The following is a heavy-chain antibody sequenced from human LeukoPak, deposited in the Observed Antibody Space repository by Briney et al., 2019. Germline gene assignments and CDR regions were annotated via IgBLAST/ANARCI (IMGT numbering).Heavy chain of an antibody. CDR2: MNPNSGNT. CDR1: GYTFTIYD. V-gene: IGHV1-8*01. Sequence: ASVKVSFNASGYTFTIYDINWVRQATGQGLEWMGWMNPNSGNTGYAQKFQGRVTMTRNTYISTAYMEMSSMRSEETAVYYCARASRGYSGYGYYYYYYMDVWGKGTTVTVSS. D-gene: IGHD5-12*01. J-gene: IGHJ6*03. CDR3: ARASRGYSGYGYYYYYYMDV.